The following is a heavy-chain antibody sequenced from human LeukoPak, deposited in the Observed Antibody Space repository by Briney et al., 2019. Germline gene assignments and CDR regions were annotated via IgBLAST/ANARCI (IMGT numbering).Heavy chain of an antibody. V-gene: IGHV3-66*02. CDR2: IYSGGST. J-gene: IGHJ6*02. CDR3: ARAEVGYCSSTSCYYYYGMDV. D-gene: IGHD2-2*01. CDR1: GFTVSSNY. Sequence: GGSLRLSCAASGFTVSSNYMSWVRQAPGKGLEWVSVIYSGGSTYYADSVKGRFTISRDSSENTLYLQMNSLRAEDTAVYYCARAEVGYCSSTSCYYYYGMDVWGQGTTVTVSS.